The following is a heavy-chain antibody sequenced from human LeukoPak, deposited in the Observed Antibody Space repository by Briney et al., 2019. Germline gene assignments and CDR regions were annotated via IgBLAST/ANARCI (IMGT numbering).Heavy chain of an antibody. D-gene: IGHD6-13*01. CDR1: GFTFSSYW. J-gene: IGHJ4*02. Sequence: GGSLRLSCAASGFTFSSYWMHWVRHAPGKGLVWVSRINSDGSSTSYADSVKGRFTISRDNAKNTLYLQMNSLRAEDTAVYYCARDSYSREAFDYWGQGTLVTVSS. CDR2: INSDGSST. CDR3: ARDSYSREAFDY. V-gene: IGHV3-74*01.